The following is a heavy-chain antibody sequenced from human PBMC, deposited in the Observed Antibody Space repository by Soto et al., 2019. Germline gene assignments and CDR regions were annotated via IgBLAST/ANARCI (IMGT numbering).Heavy chain of an antibody. CDR2: ISAYNGNT. V-gene: IGHV1-18*01. J-gene: IGHJ4*02. CDR3: AREVYYYDSSGYSKRGVHFDY. CDR1: GYTFTSYG. D-gene: IGHD3-22*01. Sequence: ASVKVSCKASGYTFTSYGISWVRQAPGQGLEWMGWISAYNGNTNYAQKLQGRVTMTTDTSTSKAYMELRGLGSDDTAVYYCAREVYYYDSSGYSKRGVHFDYWGQGTLVTVSS.